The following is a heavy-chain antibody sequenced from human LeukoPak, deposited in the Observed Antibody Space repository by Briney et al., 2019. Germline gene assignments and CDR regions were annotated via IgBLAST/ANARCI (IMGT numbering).Heavy chain of an antibody. CDR3: AKDHRRDYDFWSGHPDAFDI. V-gene: IGHV3-23*01. J-gene: IGHJ3*02. Sequence: LGGSLRLSCAASGFTFSSYAMSWVRQAPGKGLEWVSAISGSGGSTYYADSVKGRFTISRDNSKNTLYLQMNSLRAEDTAVYYCAKDHRRDYDFWSGHPDAFDIWGQGTMVTVSS. CDR2: ISGSGGST. D-gene: IGHD3-3*01. CDR1: GFTFSSYA.